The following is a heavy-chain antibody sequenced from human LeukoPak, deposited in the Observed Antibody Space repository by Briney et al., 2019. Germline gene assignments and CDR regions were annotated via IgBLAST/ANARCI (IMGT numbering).Heavy chain of an antibody. D-gene: IGHD1-26*01. V-gene: IGHV4-4*07. Sequence: SETLSLTCTVSGGSISSYYWSWIRQPPGKGLEWIGRIYTSGSTNYNPSLKSRVTMSVDTSKNQFSLKLSSVTAADTAVYYCVRVGATTSWYFDLWGRGTLVTVSS. CDR1: GGSISSYY. J-gene: IGHJ2*01. CDR2: IYTSGST. CDR3: VRVGATTSWYFDL.